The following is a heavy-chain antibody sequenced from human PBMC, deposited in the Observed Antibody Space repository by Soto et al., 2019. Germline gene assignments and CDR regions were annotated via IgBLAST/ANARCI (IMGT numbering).Heavy chain of an antibody. CDR2: IIPIFGTS. Sequence: QVQLVQSGAEVKKPGSSVKVSCKASGGTFSSYAISWLRQAPGQGLEWMGGIIPIFGTSYYAQKFQGRVTITADKSTSTAYMELNSLRSEDTAVYYCARVGYYYDSSGYYSDYWGQGTLVTVSS. CDR1: GGTFSSYA. V-gene: IGHV1-69*06. D-gene: IGHD3-22*01. J-gene: IGHJ4*02. CDR3: ARVGYYYDSSGYYSDY.